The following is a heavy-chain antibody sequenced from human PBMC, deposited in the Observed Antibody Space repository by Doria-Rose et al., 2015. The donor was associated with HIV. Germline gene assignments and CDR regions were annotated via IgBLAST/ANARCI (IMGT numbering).Heavy chain of an antibody. CDR1: GGSISHYY. CDR3: ARVLSGTYDY. J-gene: IGHJ4*02. Sequence: QVQLHESGPGLVKPSETLSLTCSVSGGSISHYYWSWIRQPPGQGLEYIGDIIYTVSTNYSPSLKSRVSISIDTSKNKFSLRLSSVTAADTAVYYCARVLSGTYDYWGQGTLVTVSS. D-gene: IGHD1-26*01. V-gene: IGHV4-59*01. CDR2: IIYTVST.